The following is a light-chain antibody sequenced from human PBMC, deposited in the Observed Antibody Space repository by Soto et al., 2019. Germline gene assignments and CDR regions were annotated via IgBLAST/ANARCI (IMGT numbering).Light chain of an antibody. Sequence: DIQMTQSPSSLSASTGDRVTITCRASQSISNSVNWYQQKPGKAPKLLISAASRLQSGVPSRFIGSGSGTDFTLTITRLQPEDFASYYCQQGYSTPADTFGQGTKLEIK. CDR1: QSISNS. J-gene: IGKJ2*01. V-gene: IGKV1-39*01. CDR2: AAS. CDR3: QQGYSTPADT.